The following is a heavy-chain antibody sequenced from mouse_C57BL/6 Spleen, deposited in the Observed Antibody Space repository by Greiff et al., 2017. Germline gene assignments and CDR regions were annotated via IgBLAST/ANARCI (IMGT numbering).Heavy chain of an antibody. CDR2: ISDGGSYT. V-gene: IGHV5-4*01. J-gene: IGHJ4*01. CDR1: GFTFSSYA. Sequence: EVQLVESGGGLVKPGGSLKLSCAASGFTFSSYAMSWVRQTPEKRLEWVATISDGGSYTYYPDNVKGRFTISRDNAKNNLYLQMSHLKSEDTAMYYCARPYGYDEGDYYAMDYWGQGTSVTVAA. D-gene: IGHD2-2*01. CDR3: ARPYGYDEGDYYAMDY.